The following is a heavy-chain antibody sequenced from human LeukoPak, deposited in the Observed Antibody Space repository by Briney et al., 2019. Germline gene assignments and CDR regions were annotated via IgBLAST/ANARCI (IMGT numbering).Heavy chain of an antibody. D-gene: IGHD2-2*01. Sequence: SETLSLTCAVYGGSFSGYYWSWIRQPPGKGLEGIGEINHSGGTNYNPSLKGRVTISVDTSKNQFSLKLSSVTAADTAVYYCAREGACSSTSCLNWFDPRGQGTLVTVSS. V-gene: IGHV4-34*01. CDR2: INHSGGT. J-gene: IGHJ5*02. CDR3: AREGACSSTSCLNWFDP. CDR1: GGSFSGYY.